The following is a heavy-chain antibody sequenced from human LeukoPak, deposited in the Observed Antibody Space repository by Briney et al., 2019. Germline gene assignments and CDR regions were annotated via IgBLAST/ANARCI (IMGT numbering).Heavy chain of an antibody. J-gene: IGHJ4*02. Sequence: GGSLRLSCAASGFTFTSFSFNWVRQAPGKGLEWVSSIDTVATYIYYADSVRGRFTISRDNAKNSVYLQMDSLRAEDTGVYYCARLRRNGDSGGFYYYYDYWGQGTLVTVSS. V-gene: IGHV3-21*01. CDR3: ARLRRNGDSGGFYYYYDY. D-gene: IGHD3-22*01. CDR2: IDTVATYI. CDR1: GFTFTSFS.